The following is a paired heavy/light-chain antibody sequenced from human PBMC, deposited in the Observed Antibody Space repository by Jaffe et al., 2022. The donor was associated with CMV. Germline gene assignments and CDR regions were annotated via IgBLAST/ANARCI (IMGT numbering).Light chain of an antibody. CDR2: SNN. CDR1: SSNIGGNT. Sequence: QSVLTQPPSASGTPGQRVTISCSGSSSNIGGNTVNWYQQLPGTAPKLLIYSNNERPSGVPDRFSGSKSGTSASLAITGLQSEDEADYYCAAWDDSLNAVVFGGGTKLTVL. J-gene: IGLJ2*01. CDR3: AAWDDSLNAVV. V-gene: IGLV1-44*01.
Heavy chain of an antibody. V-gene: IGHV3-23*01. Sequence: EVQLLDSGGGLGQPGGSLRLSCAASGFTFSSYAMSWVRQAPEKGLEWVSGISGSGGTTYYADSVKGRFTISRDNSKNTLYLRMNSLRAEDTAVYYCGKGGLARPNSSWLDYWGQGTLVTVSS. J-gene: IGHJ4*02. CDR1: GFTFSSYA. CDR2: ISGSGGTT. CDR3: GKGGLARPNSSWLDY. D-gene: IGHD6-13*01.